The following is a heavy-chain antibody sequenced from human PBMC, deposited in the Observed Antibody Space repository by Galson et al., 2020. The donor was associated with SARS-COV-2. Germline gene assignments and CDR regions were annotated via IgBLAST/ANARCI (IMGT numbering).Heavy chain of an antibody. J-gene: IGHJ4*02. Sequence: SGPTLVKPTQTLTLTCTFSGFSLSTSGVGVGWIRQPPGKALEWLALIYWDDDKRYSPSLKSRLTITKDTSKNQVVLTMTNMDPVDTATYYCAHTRTLVYYGSGAIDYWGQGTLVTVSS. CDR3: AHTRTLVYYGSGAIDY. CDR2: IYWDDDK. V-gene: IGHV2-5*02. D-gene: IGHD3-10*01. CDR1: GFSLSTSGVG.